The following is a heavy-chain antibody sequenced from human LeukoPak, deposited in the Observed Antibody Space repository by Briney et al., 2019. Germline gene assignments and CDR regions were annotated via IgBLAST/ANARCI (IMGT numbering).Heavy chain of an antibody. CDR3: ARETGSLFDY. Sequence: GASVNVSCKASGYTFASYAMHWVRQAPGQRLEWVGWINAGNGNTKYSQKFQDRVTITRDTAASTAYMELSSLRSEDTAVYFCARETGSLFDYWGQGTLVTVSS. CDR2: INAGNGNT. V-gene: IGHV1-3*01. D-gene: IGHD2-15*01. J-gene: IGHJ4*02. CDR1: GYTFASYA.